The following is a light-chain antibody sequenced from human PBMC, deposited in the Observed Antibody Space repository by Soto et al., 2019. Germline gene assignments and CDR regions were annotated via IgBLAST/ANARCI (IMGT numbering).Light chain of an antibody. CDR1: HSVGRDY. CDR2: GAS. CDR3: QQYASSPLT. Sequence: PATLSLSPGERATLSSGASHSVGRDYLAWYQQKPGLAPRLLIHGASIRATGIPDRFSGSGSGTDFTLIINRLEPEDFAVYFCQQYASSPLTFGGGTEVEI. J-gene: IGKJ4*01. V-gene: IGKV3D-20*01.